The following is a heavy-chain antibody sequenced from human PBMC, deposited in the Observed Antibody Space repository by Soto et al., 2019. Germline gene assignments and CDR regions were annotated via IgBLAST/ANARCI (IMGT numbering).Heavy chain of an antibody. CDR2: ISGSGGST. CDR1: GFTFSSYA. Sequence: EVQLLESGGGLVQPGGSLRLSCAASGFTFSSYAMSWVRQAPGKGLEWASAISGSGGSTYYADSVKGRFTISRDNSKNTLYLQMNSLRAEDTAVYYCAKGTSGDYVYFDYWGQGTLVTVSS. CDR3: AKGTSGDYVYFDY. D-gene: IGHD4-17*01. J-gene: IGHJ4*02. V-gene: IGHV3-23*01.